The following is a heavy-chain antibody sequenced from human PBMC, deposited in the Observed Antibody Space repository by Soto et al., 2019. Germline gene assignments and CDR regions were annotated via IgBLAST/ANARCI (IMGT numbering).Heavy chain of an antibody. D-gene: IGHD2-2*01. J-gene: IGHJ6*02. CDR2: ISGSGGST. V-gene: IGHV3-23*01. CDR1: GFTFSSYA. CDR3: ARYQLKGMDV. Sequence: EVQLLESGGGLVQPGGSLRLSCAASGFTFSSYAMSWVRQAPGKGLEWVSAISGSGGSTYYADSVKGRFTISRDNHKNTLYLQMHSLRAEDTAVYYCARYQLKGMDVWGQGTTVTVSS.